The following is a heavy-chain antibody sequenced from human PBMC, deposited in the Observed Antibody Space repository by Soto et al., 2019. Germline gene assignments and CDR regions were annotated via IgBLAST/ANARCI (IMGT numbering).Heavy chain of an antibody. J-gene: IGHJ6*02. CDR3: ARGPEITMVRIKGGYYYYGMDV. CDR2: IIPIFGTA. D-gene: IGHD3-10*01. V-gene: IGHV1-69*12. CDR1: GGTFSSYA. Sequence: QVQLVQSGAEVKKPGSSVKVSCKASGGTFSSYAISWVRQAPGQGLEWMGGIIPIFGTANYAQKFQGRVTITADESTSTAYMELSSLRSEDTAVYYCARGPEITMVRIKGGYYYYGMDVWGQGTTVTVSS.